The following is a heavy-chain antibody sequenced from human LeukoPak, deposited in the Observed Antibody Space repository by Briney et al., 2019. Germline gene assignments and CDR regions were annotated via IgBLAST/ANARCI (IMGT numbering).Heavy chain of an antibody. V-gene: IGHV1-69*04. J-gene: IGHJ4*02. Sequence: GASVKVSCKASGGTFSSYAISWVRQAPGQGLEWMGRIIPILGIANYAQKFQGRVTITADKSTSTAYMELSSLRSEDTAVYYCARDPYDSSGYYRYSLDCWGQGTLVTVSS. D-gene: IGHD3-22*01. CDR1: GGTFSSYA. CDR3: ARDPYDSSGYYRYSLDC. CDR2: IIPILGIA.